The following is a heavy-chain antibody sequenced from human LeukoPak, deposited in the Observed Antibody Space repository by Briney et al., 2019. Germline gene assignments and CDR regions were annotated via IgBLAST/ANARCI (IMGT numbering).Heavy chain of an antibody. CDR1: GDSFSSDTTA. CDR2: AYYTSKWIT. V-gene: IGHV6-1*01. J-gene: IGHJ6*02. CDR3: ARGYWAHGMNV. D-gene: IGHD6-13*01. Sequence: SQTLSLTCAISGDSFSSDTTAWNWIRQSPSRGLEWLGRAYYTSKWITNYAVSVRGRITVNQNTSNNQFSLQLISVTPEDTAVYYCARGYWAHGMNVWGPGTTVTVSS.